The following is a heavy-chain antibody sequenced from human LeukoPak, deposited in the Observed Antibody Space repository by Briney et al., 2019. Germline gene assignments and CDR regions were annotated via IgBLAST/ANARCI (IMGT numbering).Heavy chain of an antibody. Sequence: PGGSLRLSCGASGFTFSSYWMHWVRQTPGKGLVWVSRINGDGRTTDYADPVKGRFAISRDSARNTLYLQMNSLRDEDTAVYYCARGGGGAVKYGLDVWGQGTTVTVSS. V-gene: IGHV3-74*01. CDR2: INGDGRTT. J-gene: IGHJ6*02. CDR1: GFTFSSYW. CDR3: ARGGGGAVKYGLDV. D-gene: IGHD3-16*01.